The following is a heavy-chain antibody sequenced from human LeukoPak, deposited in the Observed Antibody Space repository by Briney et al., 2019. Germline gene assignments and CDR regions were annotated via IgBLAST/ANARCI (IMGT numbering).Heavy chain of an antibody. D-gene: IGHD6-19*01. CDR1: GASIISSSHY. J-gene: IGHJ4*02. CDR3: ARWAAGAPADY. CDR2: IHYSGTT. V-gene: IGHV4-39*01. Sequence: SETLSLTCAVSGASIISSSHYWGWIRQPPGKGLEWIGTIHYSGTTYYNPSVKSRVTISVDTSKNQFSLRLSSVTAADTAVYFCARWAAGAPADYWGRGTLVTVSS.